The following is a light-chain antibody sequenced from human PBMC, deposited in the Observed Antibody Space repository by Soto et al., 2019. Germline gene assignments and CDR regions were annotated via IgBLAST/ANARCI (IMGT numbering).Light chain of an antibody. CDR3: SSYTSSSTPYVV. CDR1: SSDVGGYNY. CDR2: EVS. J-gene: IGLJ2*01. V-gene: IGLV2-14*01. Sequence: QSALTQPASVSGSPGQSITISCTGTSSDVGGYNYVSWYQQHPGKAPKLVIYEVSNRPSGVSNRFSGSKSGNTASLTISGLLAEDESDYYCSSYTSSSTPYVVFGGGTQLTVL.